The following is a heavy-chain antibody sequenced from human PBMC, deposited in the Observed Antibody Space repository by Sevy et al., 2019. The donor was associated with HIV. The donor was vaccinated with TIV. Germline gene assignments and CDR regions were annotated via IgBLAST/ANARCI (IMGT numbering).Heavy chain of an antibody. V-gene: IGHV3-7*01. CDR3: ARTAYFSGNDFDY. CDR1: GFTFSVYW. D-gene: IGHD2-21*01. Sequence: GGSLRLSCAASGFTFSVYWMSWVRQAPGKGLEWVATMKEDGSDKDYVDSVKGRFTISRDNAENSLYLQMNSLRAEDTAVYYCARTAYFSGNDFDYWGQGALVTVSS. J-gene: IGHJ4*02. CDR2: MKEDGSDK.